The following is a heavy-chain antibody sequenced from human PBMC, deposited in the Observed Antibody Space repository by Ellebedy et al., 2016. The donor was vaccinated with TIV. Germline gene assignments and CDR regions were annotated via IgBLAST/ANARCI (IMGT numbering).Heavy chain of an antibody. CDR2: INPSGGST. D-gene: IGHD6-19*01. Sequence: AASVKVSCKASGYTFTAYFMHWVRQAPGQGLEWVGRINPSGGSTSYAQKFQGRVIMTRDTSTSTVHMELTSLRSEDTAVYYCARGAVAGTTNWFDPWGQGTLVTVSS. CDR1: GYTFTAYF. V-gene: IGHV1-46*01. CDR3: ARGAVAGTTNWFDP. J-gene: IGHJ5*02.